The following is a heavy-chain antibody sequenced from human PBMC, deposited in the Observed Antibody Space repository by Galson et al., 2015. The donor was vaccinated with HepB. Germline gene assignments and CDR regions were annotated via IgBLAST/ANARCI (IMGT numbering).Heavy chain of an antibody. V-gene: IGHV3-21*01. D-gene: IGHD1-26*01. CDR1: GFTFSSYT. CDR2: IHGSSRYI. CDR3: VRDSVWGEDPPNFDN. Sequence: SLRLFCAASGFTFSSYTMSWVRQAPGRGLEWVSSIHGSSRYIYYADSPRGRFTISRDNANNSLFLQLNRLEAEDTAVYFCVRDSVWGEDPPNFDNWGQGTLVAVSS. J-gene: IGHJ4*02.